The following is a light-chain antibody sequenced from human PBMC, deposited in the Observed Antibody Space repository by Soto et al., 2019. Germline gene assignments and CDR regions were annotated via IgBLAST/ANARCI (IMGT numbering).Light chain of an antibody. CDR2: EVT. J-gene: IGLJ2*01. V-gene: IGLV2-8*01. CDR1: SSDVGGYNY. CDR3: SSYAGSNFVV. Sequence: QSALTQPPSASGSPGQSVTISCTGTSSDVGGYNYVSWYQQHPGKAPKLMIYEVTKRPSGVPDRFSGSKSDNTASLTVSGLQAEDEADYYCSSYAGSNFVVFCGGTQLTVL.